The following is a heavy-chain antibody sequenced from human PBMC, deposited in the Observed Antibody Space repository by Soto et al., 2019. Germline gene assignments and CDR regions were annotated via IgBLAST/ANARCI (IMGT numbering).Heavy chain of an antibody. V-gene: IGHV3-23*01. CDR1: GFTFSNYD. D-gene: IGHD3-22*01. Sequence: EVQLLESGGGLVPPGGPLRLSCAASGFTFSNYDMSWVRQAPGKGLDWVSSISASGGSTFYADSVNGRFTISRDNSKNTVYLQMNSLRVEDTAVYYCANSNYYAKSGYTYPYFDFWGQGSLVTVSS. CDR3: ANSNYYAKSGYTYPYFDF. J-gene: IGHJ4*02. CDR2: ISASGGST.